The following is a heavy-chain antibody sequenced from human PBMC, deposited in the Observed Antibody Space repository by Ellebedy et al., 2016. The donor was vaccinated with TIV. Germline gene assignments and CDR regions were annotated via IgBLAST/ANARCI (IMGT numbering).Heavy chain of an antibody. CDR1: GFTFSSYS. V-gene: IGHV3-21*01. CDR2: ISSSSNYI. Sequence: PGGSLRLSCAASGFTFSSYSMNWVRQAPGKGLEWVSSISSSSNYIYYADSVKGRFTTSRDNAKTSLYLQMNSLRAEDTAVYYCARERGYSGYVFDYWGQGTLVTVSS. CDR3: ARERGYSGYVFDY. J-gene: IGHJ4*02. D-gene: IGHD5-12*01.